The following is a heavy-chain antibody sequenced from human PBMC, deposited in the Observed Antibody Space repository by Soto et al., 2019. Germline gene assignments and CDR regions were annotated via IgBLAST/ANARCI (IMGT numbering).Heavy chain of an antibody. D-gene: IGHD1-7*01. CDR1: GGTFSSYT. J-gene: IGHJ4*02. CDR3: ARDANWNYPFDY. Sequence: SVKVSCKASGGTFSSYTISWVRQAPGQGLEWMGRIIPILGIANYAQKFQGRVTITADKSTSTAYMELSSLRSEDTAVYYCARDANWNYPFDYWGQGTLVTVSS. CDR2: IIPILGIA. V-gene: IGHV1-69*04.